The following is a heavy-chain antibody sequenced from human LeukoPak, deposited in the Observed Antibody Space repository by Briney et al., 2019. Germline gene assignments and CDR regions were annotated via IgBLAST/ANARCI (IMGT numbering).Heavy chain of an antibody. CDR3: ARGGRSTYFDWSPDY. Sequence: GGSLRLSCSASGFTFADYSMNWVRQAPGKGLEWVSSISSSSSYIFYADSVKGRFTISRDNARNSLFLQMNSLRAEDTAVYYCARGGRSTYFDWSPDYWGQGTLVTVSS. J-gene: IGHJ4*02. CDR2: ISSSSSYI. V-gene: IGHV3-21*01. CDR1: GFTFADYS. D-gene: IGHD3-9*01.